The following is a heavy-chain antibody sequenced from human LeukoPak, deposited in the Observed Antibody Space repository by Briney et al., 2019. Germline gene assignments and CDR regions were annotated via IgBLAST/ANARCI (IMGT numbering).Heavy chain of an antibody. CDR3: AKNSRNIDY. V-gene: IGHV3-7*01. D-gene: IGHD5-18*01. CDR2: MKQDGSER. CDR1: GFSFSNSW. Sequence: PGGSLRLSCVASGFSFSNSWMSWVRQAPGKGLEWVANMKQDGSERHYVDSVKGRFTISRDNAKDSLFRQMDSLRAEDTAVYFCAKNSRNIDYGRHGTLVTVSS. J-gene: IGHJ4*01.